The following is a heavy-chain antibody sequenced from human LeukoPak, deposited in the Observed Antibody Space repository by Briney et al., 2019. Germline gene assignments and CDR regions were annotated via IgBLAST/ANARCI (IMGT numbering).Heavy chain of an antibody. J-gene: IGHJ4*02. CDR2: IKSKTDGGTT. V-gene: IGHV3-15*01. CDR3: TTVTWKVLLWFGEHTHDY. CDR1: GFTFSNAW. Sequence: PGGSLRLSCAASGFTFSNAWMSWVRQAPGKGLEWVGRIKSKTDGGTTDYAAPVKGRFTISRDDSKNTLYLQMNSLKTEDTAVYYCTTVTWKVLLWFGEHTHDYWGQGTLVTVSS. D-gene: IGHD3-10*01.